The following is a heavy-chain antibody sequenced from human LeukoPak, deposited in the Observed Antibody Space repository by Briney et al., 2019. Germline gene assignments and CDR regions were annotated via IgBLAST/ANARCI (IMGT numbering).Heavy chain of an antibody. V-gene: IGHV3-33*06. CDR3: VQHRGIEGPMT. J-gene: IGHJ5*02. Sequence: GRSLRLSCVASGFIFSSSGMHWVRQAPGKALEWVAVIRFYGSDEEYADSVKGRFTISRDNSKGTLYLHMDSLRAEDTATYYCVQHRGIEGPMTWGQGTLVTVSS. CDR1: GFIFSSSG. D-gene: IGHD3-22*01. CDR2: IRFYGSDE.